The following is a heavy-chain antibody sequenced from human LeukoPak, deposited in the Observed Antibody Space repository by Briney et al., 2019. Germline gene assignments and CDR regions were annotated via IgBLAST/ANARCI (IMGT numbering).Heavy chain of an antibody. CDR3: ARGRYGDYAFDS. V-gene: IGHV3-23*01. CDR1: GFKFNDYV. Sequence: GGSLRLSCAASGFKFNDYVMTWVRQAPGKGLEWVSSIGGPGYGTYYVDPVKGRFTISRDNSQNMVYLQMNILRVEDTAIYFCARGRYGDYAFDSWGQGTLVTVSS. D-gene: IGHD4-17*01. J-gene: IGHJ4*02. CDR2: IGGPGYGT.